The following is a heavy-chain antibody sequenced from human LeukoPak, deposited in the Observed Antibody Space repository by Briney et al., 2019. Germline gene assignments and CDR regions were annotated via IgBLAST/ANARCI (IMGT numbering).Heavy chain of an antibody. CDR2: IWYDGSNK. J-gene: IGHJ4*02. CDR3: ARDHSSSWYYFDY. V-gene: IGHV3-33*01. D-gene: IGHD6-13*01. CDR1: GFTFSSYG. Sequence: PGRSLRLSCAASGFTFSSYGMHWVRQAPGKGPEWVAVIWYDGSNKNHGDSVKGRFTISRDNSKNTLYLQMNSLRAEDTAVYYCARDHSSSWYYFDYWGQGTLVTVSS.